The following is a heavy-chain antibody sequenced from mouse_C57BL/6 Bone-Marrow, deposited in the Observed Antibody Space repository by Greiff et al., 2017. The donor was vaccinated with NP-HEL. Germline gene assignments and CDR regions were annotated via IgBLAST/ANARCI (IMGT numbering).Heavy chain of an antibody. CDR1: GYAFSSSW. Sequence: QVQLQQSGPELVKPGASVKISCKASGYAFSSSWMYWVKPRPGKGLEWIGRIYPGDGDTNYNGKFKGKATLTADKSSSTAFLQLSSLTSEDSAVSFCERSRDYSNDAMDYGGQGTSVTVSS. CDR3: ERSRDYSNDAMDY. D-gene: IGHD2-12*01. CDR2: IYPGDGDT. V-gene: IGHV1-82*01. J-gene: IGHJ4*01.